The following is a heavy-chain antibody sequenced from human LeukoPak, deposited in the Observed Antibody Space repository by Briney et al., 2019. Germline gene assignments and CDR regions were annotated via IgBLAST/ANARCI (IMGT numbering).Heavy chain of an antibody. CDR1: GFTFSSYW. V-gene: IGHV3-7*03. D-gene: IGHD3-16*02. CDR3: ARDAYDYVWGSYRSDAFDI. Sequence: GGSLRLSCAASGFTFSSYWMSWVRQAPGKGLEWVANIKRDGSEKYYVDSVKGRFTISRDNAKNSLYLQMNSLRAEDTAVYYCARDAYDYVWGSYRSDAFDIWGQGTMVTVSS. CDR2: IKRDGSEK. J-gene: IGHJ3*02.